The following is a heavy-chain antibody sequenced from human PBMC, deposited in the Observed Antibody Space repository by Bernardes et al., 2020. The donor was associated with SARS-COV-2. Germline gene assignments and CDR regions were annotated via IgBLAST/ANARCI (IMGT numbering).Heavy chain of an antibody. CDR2: ISGSGGST. CDR1: GFTFSSYA. V-gene: IGHV3-23*01. D-gene: IGHD3-3*01. Sequence: GGSLRLSCAASGFTFSSYAMSWVRQAPGKGLEWVSAISGSGGSTYYADSVKGRFTISRDNSKNTLYLQMNSLRAEDTAVYYCAESMLLYYDFWSGYSQRGYYFDYWGQGTLVTVSS. CDR3: AESMLLYYDFWSGYSQRGYYFDY. J-gene: IGHJ4*02.